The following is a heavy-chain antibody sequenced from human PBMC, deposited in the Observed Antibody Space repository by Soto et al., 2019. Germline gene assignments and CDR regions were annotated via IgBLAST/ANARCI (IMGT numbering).Heavy chain of an antibody. Sequence: QVQLVESGGGVVQPGRSLRVSCAASGFTFSSYGMHWVRQAPGKGLEWVAVIGYDGDNKYYADSVKGRFTISRDNSKNTLYLQMNSLRAEDTAIYYCARDGGLDYPGFDYGGQGALVTVSS. V-gene: IGHV3-33*01. CDR1: GFTFSSYG. CDR3: ARDGGLDYPGFDY. D-gene: IGHD3-16*01. J-gene: IGHJ4*02. CDR2: IGYDGDNK.